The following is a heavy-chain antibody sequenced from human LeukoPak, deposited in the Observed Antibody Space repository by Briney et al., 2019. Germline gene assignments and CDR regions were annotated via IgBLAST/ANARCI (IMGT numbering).Heavy chain of an antibody. CDR3: ARDGGATDAYYYGMDV. Sequence: ASVKVSCKASGYTFTSYAMHWVRQAPGQRLEWMGWINAGNGNTKYSQKFQGRVTITRDTSASTAYMELSSLRSEDTAVYYCARDGGATDAYYYGMDVWGQGTTVTVSS. V-gene: IGHV1-3*01. D-gene: IGHD1-26*01. CDR2: INAGNGNT. CDR1: GYTFTSYA. J-gene: IGHJ6*02.